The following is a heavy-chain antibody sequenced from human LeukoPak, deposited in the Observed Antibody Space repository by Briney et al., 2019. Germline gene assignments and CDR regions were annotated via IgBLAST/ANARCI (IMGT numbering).Heavy chain of an antibody. CDR1: GFTFSSHG. J-gene: IGHJ4*02. V-gene: IGHV3-30*18. Sequence: GRSLRLSCAASGFTFSSHGMHWVRQAPGKGLEWVAVIANDGRDKKYADSVKGRFTISRDNSKNTLYLQMNSLRAEDTAVYYCAKDGRVAAAAYYFDYWGQGTLATVSS. CDR2: IANDGRDK. D-gene: IGHD6-13*01. CDR3: AKDGRVAAAAYYFDY.